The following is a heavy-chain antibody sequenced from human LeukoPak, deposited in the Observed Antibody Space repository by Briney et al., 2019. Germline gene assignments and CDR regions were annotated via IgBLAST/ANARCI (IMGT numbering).Heavy chain of an antibody. Sequence: SETLSLTCAVYGGSFSGYYWSWIRQPPRKGLEWIGEINHSGSTNYNPSLKSRVTISVDTSKNQFSLKLSSVTAADTAVYYCARGDGGSSWPYYFDYWGQGTLVTVSS. CDR2: INHSGST. V-gene: IGHV4-34*01. CDR1: GGSFSGYY. J-gene: IGHJ4*02. D-gene: IGHD6-13*01. CDR3: ARGDGGSSWPYYFDY.